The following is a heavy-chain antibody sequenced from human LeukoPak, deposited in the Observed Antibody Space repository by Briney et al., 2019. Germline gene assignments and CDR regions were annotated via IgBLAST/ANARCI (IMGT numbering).Heavy chain of an antibody. J-gene: IGHJ4*02. Sequence: GGSLRLSCAASGFPFSSYMMNWVRQAPGKGLEWVSSINSGSTYTYYTESVKGRFTVSRDNAKNSLFLQMNSLRAEDTAIYYCARSLTTLTYEGYWGQGTLVTVSS. V-gene: IGHV3-21*01. D-gene: IGHD1-1*01. CDR2: INSGSTYT. CDR1: GFPFSSYM. CDR3: ARSLTTLTYEGY.